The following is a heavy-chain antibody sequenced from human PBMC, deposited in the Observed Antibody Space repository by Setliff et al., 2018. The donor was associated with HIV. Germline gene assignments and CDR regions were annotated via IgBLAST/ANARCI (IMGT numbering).Heavy chain of an antibody. CDR2: IYTSGST. CDR1: DGSISTGSYY. V-gene: IGHV4-61*02. J-gene: IGHJ4*02. D-gene: IGHD3-16*02. CDR3: ARGRFVGFDY. Sequence: SETLSLTCTVADGSISTGSYYWSWVRQPAGRGLEWIGRIYTSGSTNYNPSLKSRVTMSVDTSKNQFSLNLTSVTAADAAVYYCARGRFVGFDYWGQGTLVTV.